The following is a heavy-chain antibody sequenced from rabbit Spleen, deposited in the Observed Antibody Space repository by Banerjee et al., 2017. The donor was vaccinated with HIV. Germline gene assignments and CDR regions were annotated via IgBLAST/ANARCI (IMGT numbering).Heavy chain of an antibody. CDR3: ARNYVNAFDP. CDR2: IDTNDGDT. Sequence: QEQLEESRGGLVKPGGTLTLTCTVSGFSFSSNWICWVRQAPGKGLEWIACIDTNDGDTDYANWPKGRFTISKTSSTTVTLQMTSLTAADTATYFCARNYVNAFDPWGPGTLVTVS. J-gene: IGHJ2*01. V-gene: IGHV1S45*01. D-gene: IGHD1-1*01. CDR1: GFSFSSNW.